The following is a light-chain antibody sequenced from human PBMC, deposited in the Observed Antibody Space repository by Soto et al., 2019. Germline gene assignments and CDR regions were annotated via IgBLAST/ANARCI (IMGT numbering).Light chain of an antibody. Sequence: QSVLTQPPSVSGAPGQRVTISCTGTSSNIGSGYDVHWYQHLPGTAPKLLIYGNTIRPSGVSNRFSGSKSGNTASLTIFGLQTDDEADYYCCSYAGTITLLFGGGTQLTVL. CDR1: SSNIGSGYD. J-gene: IGLJ2*01. CDR3: CSYAGTITLL. CDR2: GNT. V-gene: IGLV1-40*01.